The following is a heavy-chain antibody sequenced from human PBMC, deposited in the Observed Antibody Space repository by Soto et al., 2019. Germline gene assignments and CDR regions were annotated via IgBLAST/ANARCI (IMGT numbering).Heavy chain of an antibody. CDR1: GYTFTSYD. CDR3: ARTVKQLVTYYYYMDG. V-gene: IGHV1-8*01. CDR2: MNPNSGNT. Sequence: ASVKVSCKASGYTFTSYDINWVRQATGQGLEWMGWMNPNSGNTGYAQKFQGRVTMTRNTSISTAYMELSSLRSEDTAVYYCARTVKQLVTYYYYMDGWGKGTTVTVSS. D-gene: IGHD6-6*01. J-gene: IGHJ6*03.